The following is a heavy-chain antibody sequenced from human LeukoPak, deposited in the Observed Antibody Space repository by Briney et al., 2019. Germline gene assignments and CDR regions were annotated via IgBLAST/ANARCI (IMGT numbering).Heavy chain of an antibody. Sequence: PGGSLRLSWAASGFTFSSYGMHWVRQAPGKGLEWVAVISYDGSNKYYADSGKGRFTISRDNSKNTLYLQMNSLRAEDTAVYYCAKDLATPTNYYYYYMDVWGKGTTVTISS. CDR3: AKDLATPTNYYYYYMDV. CDR2: ISYDGSNK. J-gene: IGHJ6*03. CDR1: GFTFSSYG. V-gene: IGHV3-30*18.